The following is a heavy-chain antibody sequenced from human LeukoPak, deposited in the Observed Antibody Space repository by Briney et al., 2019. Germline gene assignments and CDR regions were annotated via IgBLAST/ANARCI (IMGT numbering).Heavy chain of an antibody. CDR1: GGSISSGGYY. D-gene: IGHD1-1*01. J-gene: IGHJ4*02. CDR3: SVLTDDAGYFDY. Sequence: SQTLSLTCTVSGGSISSGGYYWSWIRQHPGEGLEWIGYIYYSGSTYYNPSLKSRVTISVDTSKNQFSLKLSSVTAADTAVYYSSVLTDDAGYFDYWGQGTLVTVSS. V-gene: IGHV4-31*03. CDR2: IYYSGST.